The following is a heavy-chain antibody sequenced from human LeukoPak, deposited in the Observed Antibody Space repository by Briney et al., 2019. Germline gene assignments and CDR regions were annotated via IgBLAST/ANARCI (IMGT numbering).Heavy chain of an antibody. V-gene: IGHV3-23*01. CDR3: AKDQGIQLWLKYSQH. Sequence: PGGSLRLSCAASGFTFNNYAMTWVRQAPGKGLEWVSAISGSGGTTLYADSVKGRFTISRDNSKSTLYLQMNSLRAEDTAVYYCAKDQGIQLWLKYSQHWGQGTLVTVPS. CDR1: GFTFNNYA. CDR2: ISGSGGTT. J-gene: IGHJ1*01. D-gene: IGHD5-18*01.